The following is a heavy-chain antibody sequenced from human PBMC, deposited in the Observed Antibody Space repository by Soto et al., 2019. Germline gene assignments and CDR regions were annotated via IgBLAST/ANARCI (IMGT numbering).Heavy chain of an antibody. CDR3: TRDSRYGAGAAVNHFQDY. D-gene: IGHD3-10*01. Sequence: GGSLRLSCAASGFTFSDYYMSWIRQAPGKGLEWLATIKWDASEKKYADSVKGRFTMSRDNAKNSVYLQMDSLRAEDTAVYKCTRDSRYGAGAAVNHFQDYWGHGTVVTVS. CDR2: IKWDASEK. CDR1: GFTFSDYY. V-gene: IGHV3-7*01. J-gene: IGHJ4*01.